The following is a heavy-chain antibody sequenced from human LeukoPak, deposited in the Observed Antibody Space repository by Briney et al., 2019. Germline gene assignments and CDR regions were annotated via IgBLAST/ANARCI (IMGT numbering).Heavy chain of an antibody. CDR3: ARDLGSRDGYNPPNLFDN. CDR1: GATFSSYA. J-gene: IGHJ4*02. CDR2: ITPIFDRA. Sequence: ASVKVSCKASGATFSSYAISWVRQAPGQGLEWMGGITPIFDRANYAQKFQGRVTITADESTSTAYMELSSLRSEDTAVYYCARDLGSRDGYNPPNLFDNWGQGTLVTVSS. D-gene: IGHD5-24*01. V-gene: IGHV1-69*13.